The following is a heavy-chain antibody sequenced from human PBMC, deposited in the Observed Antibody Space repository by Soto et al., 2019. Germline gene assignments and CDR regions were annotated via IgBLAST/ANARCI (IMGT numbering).Heavy chain of an antibody. V-gene: IGHV3-23*01. CDR3: ATISDRGIAAALDS. Sequence: EVQLLESGGGLVRPGGSLRLSGVASTFTFTDYAMSWVRQAPGEGLEWVSGISGSGGTTYYAESVKGRFSISRDNSKNTLYLHLNTLRVEETAIYYCATISDRGIAAALDSWGQGTLVTGSS. D-gene: IGHD6-13*01. J-gene: IGHJ4*02. CDR1: TFTFTDYA. CDR2: ISGSGGTT.